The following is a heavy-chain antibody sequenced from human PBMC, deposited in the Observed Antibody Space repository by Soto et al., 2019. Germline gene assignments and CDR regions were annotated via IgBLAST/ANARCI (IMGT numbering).Heavy chain of an antibody. CDR2: INPNSGGT. CDR1: GNTFTGYY. Sequence: ASVKVSCKAPGNTFTGYYMHCVRQAPGQGLEWMGWINPNSGGTSYAQKFQGWVTMTRDTSISTAYMELSRLRSDDTAVYYCARGGAPPYYFDYWGQGTLVTVSS. J-gene: IGHJ4*02. D-gene: IGHD3-16*01. CDR3: ARGGAPPYYFDY. V-gene: IGHV1-2*04.